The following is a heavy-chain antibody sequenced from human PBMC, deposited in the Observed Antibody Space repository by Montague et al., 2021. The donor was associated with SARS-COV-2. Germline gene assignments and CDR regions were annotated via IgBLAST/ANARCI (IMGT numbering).Heavy chain of an antibody. CDR1: GDSISRYY. CDR3: ARAIWHLDV. Sequence: SETLSLTCSVSGDSISRYYWSWIRQSDGKGLEWIGRIYTGGYVNYNPALQSRVSMSVDTSKSQVSLNVTPVTAADTAVYYCARAIWHLDVWGRGTLVTVSS. J-gene: IGHJ2*01. CDR2: IYTGGYV. V-gene: IGHV4-4*07.